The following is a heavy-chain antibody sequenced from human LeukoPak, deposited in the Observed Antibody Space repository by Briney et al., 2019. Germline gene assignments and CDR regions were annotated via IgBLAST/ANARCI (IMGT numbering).Heavy chain of an antibody. Sequence: SETLSLTCTVSGGSISSGDYYWSWIRQHPGKGLEWIGYIYYSGSTYYNPSLKSRVTISVDTSKNQFSLKLSSVTAADTAVYYCARFSDYGDYLGAFDIWGQGTMVTVSS. CDR1: GGSISSGDYY. J-gene: IGHJ3*02. D-gene: IGHD4-17*01. V-gene: IGHV4-30-4*01. CDR3: ARFSDYGDYLGAFDI. CDR2: IYYSGST.